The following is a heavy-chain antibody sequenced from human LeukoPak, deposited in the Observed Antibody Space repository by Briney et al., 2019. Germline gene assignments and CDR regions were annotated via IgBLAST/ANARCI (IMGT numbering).Heavy chain of an antibody. Sequence: GGSLRLSCTVSRFTVSSNSMSWVRQAPGKGLEWVANIKQDGSEKYSVDSVKGRFTISRDNAKNSLYLQMNSLRVEDTAVYYCARGRHSSGRNHFDYWGQGTLVTVSS. CDR2: IKQDGSEK. J-gene: IGHJ4*02. V-gene: IGHV3-7*01. CDR3: ARGRHSSGRNHFDY. D-gene: IGHD6-19*01. CDR1: RFTVSSNS.